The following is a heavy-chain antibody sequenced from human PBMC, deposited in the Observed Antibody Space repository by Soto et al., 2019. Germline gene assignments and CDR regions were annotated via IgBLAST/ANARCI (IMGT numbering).Heavy chain of an antibody. CDR2: IYRTGST. J-gene: IGHJ4*02. D-gene: IGHD1-7*01. Sequence: SETLSLTCAVSGGSFTSNNWWTWVRQPPGQGLEWIGEIYRTGSTNYNPSLKRRVTISLDKSENQFSLKVTSLTAADTAVYYCASRDPGTSVDYWGQGTWVTVSS. CDR3: ASRDPGTSVDY. CDR1: GGSFTSNNW. V-gene: IGHV4-4*02.